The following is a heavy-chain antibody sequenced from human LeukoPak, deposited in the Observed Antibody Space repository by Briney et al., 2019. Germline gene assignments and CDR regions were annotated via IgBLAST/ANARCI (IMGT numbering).Heavy chain of an antibody. Sequence: SETLSLTCTVSGGSISSHYWSWFRQPPGKGLEGFGYIYYSGSTNYNPSLKSRVTISVDTSKNQFSLKLSSVTAADTAVYYCARTKRDSSSWSYYYYMDVWGKGTTVTVSS. V-gene: IGHV4-59*11. D-gene: IGHD6-13*01. J-gene: IGHJ6*03. CDR1: GGSISSHY. CDR2: IYYSGST. CDR3: ARTKRDSSSWSYYYYMDV.